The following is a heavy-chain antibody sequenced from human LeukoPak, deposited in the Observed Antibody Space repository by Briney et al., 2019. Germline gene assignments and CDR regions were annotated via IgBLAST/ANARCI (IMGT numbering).Heavy chain of an antibody. J-gene: IGHJ6*03. CDR2: IIPIFGTA. Sequence: GASVKVSCKASGYTFTGYYMHWVRQAPGQGLEWMGGIIPIFGTANYAQKFQGRVTITADESTSTAYMELSSLRSEDTAVYYCARGVEYQLLTPGTRQGDHGTEYYYYYMDVWGKGTTVTISS. D-gene: IGHD2-2*01. CDR3: ARGVEYQLLTPGTRQGDHGTEYYYYYMDV. V-gene: IGHV1-69*13. CDR1: GYTFTGYY.